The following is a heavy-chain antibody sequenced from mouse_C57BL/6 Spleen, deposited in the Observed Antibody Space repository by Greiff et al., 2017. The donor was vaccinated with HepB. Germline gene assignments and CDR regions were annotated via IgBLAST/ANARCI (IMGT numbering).Heavy chain of an antibody. CDR1: GFTFSDYG. CDR2: ISNLAYSI. J-gene: IGHJ4*01. CDR3: ARRGQPGAMDY. V-gene: IGHV5-15*01. Sequence: EVKLMESGGGLVQPGGSLKLSCAASGFTFSDYGMAWVRQAPRKGPEWVAFISNLAYSIYYADTVTGRFTISRENAKNTLYLEMSSLRSEDTAMYYCARRGQPGAMDYWGQGTSVTVSS.